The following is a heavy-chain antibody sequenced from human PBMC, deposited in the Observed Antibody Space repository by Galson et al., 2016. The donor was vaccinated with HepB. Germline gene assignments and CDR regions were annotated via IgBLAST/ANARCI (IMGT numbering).Heavy chain of an antibody. CDR1: GYTLTDYY. D-gene: IGHD3-10*01. J-gene: IGHJ6*02. CDR2: INPNSGGT. Sequence: SVKVSCKASGYTLTDYYIHWVRQAPGQGLEWMGWINPNSGGTNYAQKFQGRVTMTRDTSISTAYMELSGLKSDDAAVYYCARVFTMVRGVTNTFYYYGMDVWGQGTTVTVSS. CDR3: ARVFTMVRGVTNTFYYYGMDV. V-gene: IGHV1-2*02.